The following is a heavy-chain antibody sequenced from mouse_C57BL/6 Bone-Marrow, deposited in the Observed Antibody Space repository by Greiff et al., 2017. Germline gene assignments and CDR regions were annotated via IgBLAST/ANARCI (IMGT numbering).Heavy chain of an antibody. J-gene: IGHJ3*01. CDR2: IRLKSDNYAT. D-gene: IGHD4-1*01. Sequence: VKLQESGGGLVQPGGSMKLSCVASGFTFSNYWMNWVRPSPEKGLEWVAQIRLKSDNYATHYAESVKGRFTISRDDSKSSVYLQMNNLRAEDTGIYYCQDWAWFAYWGQGTLVTVSA. CDR1: GFTFSNYW. CDR3: QDWAWFAY. V-gene: IGHV6-3*01.